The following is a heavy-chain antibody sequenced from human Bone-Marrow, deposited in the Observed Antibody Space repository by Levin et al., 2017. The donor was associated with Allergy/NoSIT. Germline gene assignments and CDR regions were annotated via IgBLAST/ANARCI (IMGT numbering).Heavy chain of an antibody. CDR3: GRVSRGSYSATDY. CDR1: GFTFNDHG. V-gene: IGHV3-33*01. D-gene: IGHD1-26*01. Sequence: GESLKISCAASGFTFNDHGMHWVRQAPGKGLEWVAIIWYDGINQYYGDSVKGRFTISRDNFKNTVYLEMKSLTDEDTAVYYCGRVSRGSYSATDYWGQGTLVTVSS. CDR2: IWYDGINQ. J-gene: IGHJ4*02.